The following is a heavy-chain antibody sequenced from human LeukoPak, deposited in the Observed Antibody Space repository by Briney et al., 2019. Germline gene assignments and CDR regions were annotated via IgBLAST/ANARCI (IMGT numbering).Heavy chain of an antibody. D-gene: IGHD2-2*01. CDR2: INHSGST. Sequence: SETLSLTCAVYGGSFSGYYWSWIRQPPGKGLEWLGEINHSGSTNYNPSLKSRVTISVDTSKNQFSLKLSSVTAADTAVYYCASRGYCSSTSCYELWGQGTMVTVSS. J-gene: IGHJ3*01. CDR3: ASRGYCSSTSCYEL. V-gene: IGHV4-34*01. CDR1: GGSFSGYY.